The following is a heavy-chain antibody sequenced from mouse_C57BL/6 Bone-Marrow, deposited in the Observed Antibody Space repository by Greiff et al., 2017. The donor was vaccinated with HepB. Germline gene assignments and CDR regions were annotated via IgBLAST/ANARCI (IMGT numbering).Heavy chain of an antibody. Sequence: VQLKQSGAELVRPGASVKLSCTASGFNIKDDYMHWVKQRPEQGLEWIGWIDPENGDTEYASKFQGKATITADTSSNTAYLQLSSLTSEDTAVYYCTYPLIHYYGSKGYWGQGTTLTVSS. CDR2: IDPENGDT. CDR3: TYPLIHYYGSKGY. V-gene: IGHV14-4*01. J-gene: IGHJ2*01. CDR1: GFNIKDDY. D-gene: IGHD1-1*01.